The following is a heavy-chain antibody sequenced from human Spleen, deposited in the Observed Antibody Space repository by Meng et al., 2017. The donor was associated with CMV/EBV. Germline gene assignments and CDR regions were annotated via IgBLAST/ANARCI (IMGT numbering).Heavy chain of an antibody. CDR1: GDSVSSGSYY. CDR3: ARDRGYCSGTSCPGDAFDI. Sequence: LRLSCTVSGDSVSSGSYYWTWIRQPPGKGLEWIGYIYYSGSTYNDPSLKSRVTISVDTSKNQFSLKLSSVTAADTAVYYCARDRGYCSGTSCPGDAFDIWGQGTMVTVSS. V-gene: IGHV4-61*01. CDR2: IYYSGST. J-gene: IGHJ3*02. D-gene: IGHD2-2*01.